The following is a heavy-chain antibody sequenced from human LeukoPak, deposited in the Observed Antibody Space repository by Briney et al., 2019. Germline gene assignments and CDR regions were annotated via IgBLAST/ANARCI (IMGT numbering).Heavy chain of an antibody. V-gene: IGHV3-64D*09. J-gene: IGHJ4*02. D-gene: IGHD7-27*01. CDR1: GYTLSSYS. CDR2: SGGAT. Sequence: GGSLRLSCSVSGYTLSSYSMHWVRQAPGKGLEYVSTSGGATYYADPVKGRFTISSDNPKNTLYLQMSSLRAEDTAVYYCIKDRTGTYSFDYWGQGTLVTVSS. CDR3: IKDRTGTYSFDY.